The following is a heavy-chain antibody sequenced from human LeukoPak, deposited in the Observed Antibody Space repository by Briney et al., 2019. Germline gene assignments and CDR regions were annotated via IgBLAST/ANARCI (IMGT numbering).Heavy chain of an antibody. CDR3: ARGRRQQPTRAFDY. V-gene: IGHV4-38-2*02. J-gene: IGHJ4*02. Sequence: SETLSLTCTVSGYSISTGYYWDWIRQPPGKGLEWIGTFYHGGSTYYNPSLKSRVTISVDTSKNQFSLKLSSVTAADTAVYYCARGRRQQPTRAFDYWGQGTLVTVSS. D-gene: IGHD6-13*01. CDR1: GYSISTGYY. CDR2: FYHGGST.